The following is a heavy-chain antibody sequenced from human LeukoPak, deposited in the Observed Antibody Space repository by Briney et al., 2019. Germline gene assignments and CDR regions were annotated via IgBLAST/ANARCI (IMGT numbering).Heavy chain of an antibody. CDR3: ARGGGSYSLDP. J-gene: IGHJ5*02. Sequence: SETLSLTCAVYGGSFSGYYWSWIRQPPGKGLEWIGEINHSGSTNYNPSLKSRVTISVDTSKNQFSLKLSSVTAADTAVYYCARGGGSYSLDPWGQGTLVTVSS. CDR1: GGSFSGYY. V-gene: IGHV4-34*01. D-gene: IGHD1-26*01. CDR2: INHSGST.